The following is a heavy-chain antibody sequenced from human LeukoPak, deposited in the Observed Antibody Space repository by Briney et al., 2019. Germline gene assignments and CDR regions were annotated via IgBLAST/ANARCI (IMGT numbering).Heavy chain of an antibody. J-gene: IGHJ4*02. CDR1: GFTFGDYA. V-gene: IGHV3-49*04. CDR2: IRSKAYGGTT. D-gene: IGHD3-10*01. Sequence: PGGSLRLSCTASGFTFGDYAMSWVRQAPGKGLEWVDFIRSKAYGGTTEYAASVKGRFTISRDDSKSIAYLQMNSLKTEDTAVYYCTRAGYYGSGNGGTFDYWGQGTLVTVSS. CDR3: TRAGYYGSGNGGTFDY.